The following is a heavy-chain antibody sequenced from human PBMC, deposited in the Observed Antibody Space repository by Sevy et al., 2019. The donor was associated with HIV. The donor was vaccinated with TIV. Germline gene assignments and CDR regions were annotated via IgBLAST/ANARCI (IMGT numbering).Heavy chain of an antibody. CDR1: GGSLSGYQ. CDR2: IYDSGRT. D-gene: IGHD2-8*02. Sequence: SETLSLGCTVSGGSLSGYQWNWIRQPPGKGLEWIGYIYDSGRTNYNPSLKSRVTISVDTSKNQFSLKLSSVTAADTAVYYCARVRYCTGGVCYTGGSTFDIWGQGTMVTVSS. J-gene: IGHJ3*02. CDR3: ARVRYCTGGVCYTGGSTFDI. V-gene: IGHV4-59*12.